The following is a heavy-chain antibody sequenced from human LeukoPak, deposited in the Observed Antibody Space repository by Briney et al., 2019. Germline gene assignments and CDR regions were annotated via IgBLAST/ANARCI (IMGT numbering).Heavy chain of an antibody. CDR1: GYSISSGYY. Sequence: SETLSLTCTVSGYSISSGYYWGWIRHPPGKGLEWIGSIYHSGSTYYNPSLKSRVTISVDTSKNQFSLKLSSVTAADTAVYYCARYSSSWYEYYYGMDVWGQGTTVTVSS. V-gene: IGHV4-38-2*02. D-gene: IGHD6-13*01. CDR2: IYHSGST. J-gene: IGHJ6*02. CDR3: ARYSSSWYEYYYGMDV.